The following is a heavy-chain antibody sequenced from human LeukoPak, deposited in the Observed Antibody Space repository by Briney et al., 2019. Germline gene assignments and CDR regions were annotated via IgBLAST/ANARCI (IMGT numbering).Heavy chain of an antibody. J-gene: IGHJ3*02. Sequence: GGSLRLSCAASGFTFSSYGMHWVRQAPGKGLEWVAVISYDGSNKYHADSVKGRFTISRDNSKNTLYLQMNSLRAEDTAVYYCAKEGHTAHAFDIWGQGTMVTVSS. V-gene: IGHV3-30*18. CDR1: GFTFSSYG. D-gene: IGHD2-21*01. CDR2: ISYDGSNK. CDR3: AKEGHTAHAFDI.